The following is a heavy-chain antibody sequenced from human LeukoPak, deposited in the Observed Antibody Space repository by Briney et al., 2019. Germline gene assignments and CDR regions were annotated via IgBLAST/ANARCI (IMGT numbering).Heavy chain of an antibody. D-gene: IGHD3-10*01. CDR3: ARQREAYYPLAFDI. Sequence: GGSLRLSCAASGFTFSSYAMHWVRQAPGKGLEWAAVISYDGSNKYYADSVKGRFTISRDNSKNTLYLQMNSLRAEDTAVYYCARQREAYYPLAFDIWGQGTMVTVSS. CDR2: ISYDGSNK. V-gene: IGHV3-30*01. J-gene: IGHJ3*02. CDR1: GFTFSSYA.